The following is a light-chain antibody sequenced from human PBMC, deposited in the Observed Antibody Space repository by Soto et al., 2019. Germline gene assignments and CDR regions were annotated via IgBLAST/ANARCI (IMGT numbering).Light chain of an antibody. V-gene: IGKV3-20*01. CDR1: QSVSSTY. Sequence: EIVLTQSPGTLSLSPGERATLSYRASQSVSSTYLAWYQQNPGQAPRLLIYGATSRATGIPDRFSGSGSGTDFTLTISRLEPEDFAVYFCQQSGSSSYTFGQGTKLEIK. CDR2: GAT. J-gene: IGKJ2*01. CDR3: QQSGSSSYT.